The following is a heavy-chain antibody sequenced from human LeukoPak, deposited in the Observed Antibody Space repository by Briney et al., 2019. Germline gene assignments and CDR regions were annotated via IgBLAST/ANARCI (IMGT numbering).Heavy chain of an antibody. D-gene: IGHD3-3*01. CDR2: ISYDESNK. V-gene: IGHV3-30*04. CDR1: GFTFSSNA. CDR3: ARDTAFWNYAFDI. J-gene: IGHJ3*02. Sequence: GGSLRLFCAASGFTFSSNAMPWFRQAPAKGLEGVAVISYDESNKYYADSVRGRFTISRDNAKNTLYLQMNSLRAEDTAVYYCARDTAFWNYAFDIWGQGTMVTVSS.